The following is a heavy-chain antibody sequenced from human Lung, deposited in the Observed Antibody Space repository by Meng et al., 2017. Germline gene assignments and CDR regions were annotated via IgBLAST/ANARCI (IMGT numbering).Heavy chain of an antibody. V-gene: IGHV3-74*01. CDR3: GRSDGYIRD. J-gene: IGHJ4*02. CDR2: INTDGSST. Sequence: EVQLVESGGGLVQPGGSLRLSCAASGFTFSTYWMHWASQAPGKGLVWASHINTDGSSTNYADSVKGRFTISRDNAKNTLYLQMNSLRAEDTAVYYCGRSDGYIRDWGQGTLVTVSS. CDR1: GFTFSTYW. D-gene: IGHD5-24*01.